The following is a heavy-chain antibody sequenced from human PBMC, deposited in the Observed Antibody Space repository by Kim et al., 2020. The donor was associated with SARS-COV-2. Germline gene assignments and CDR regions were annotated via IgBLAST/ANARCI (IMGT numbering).Heavy chain of an antibody. Sequence: DSVKGRFTISRDNSKNTLYLQMNSLRAEDTAVYYCAKTLWFGELRSDFDYWGQGTLVTVSS. CDR3: AKTLWFGELRSDFDY. J-gene: IGHJ4*02. V-gene: IGHV3-23*01. D-gene: IGHD3-10*01.